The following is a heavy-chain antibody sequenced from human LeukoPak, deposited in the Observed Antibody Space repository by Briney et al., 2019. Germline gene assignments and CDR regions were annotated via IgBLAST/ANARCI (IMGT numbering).Heavy chain of an antibody. Sequence: ASETLSLTCTVSGGSISGSSYYWGWIRQPPGKGLEWIGSIYYSGSTYYNPSLKSRVTISVDTSKNQFSLKLGSVTAADTAVYYCARLPFIAVAAADAFDIWGQGTVVTVSS. CDR3: ARLPFIAVAAADAFDI. V-gene: IGHV4-39*01. D-gene: IGHD6-19*01. J-gene: IGHJ3*02. CDR2: IYYSGST. CDR1: GGSISGSSYY.